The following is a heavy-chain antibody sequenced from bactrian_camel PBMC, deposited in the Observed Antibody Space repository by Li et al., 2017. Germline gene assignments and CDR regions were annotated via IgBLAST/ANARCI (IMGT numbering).Heavy chain of an antibody. V-gene: IGHV3S10*01. J-gene: IGHJ4*01. Sequence: DVQLVESGGDSVQAGGSLRLSCAVSGLAFSAVAMSWVRQAPGSERELVSRLDKEGFATYSDSVQGRFTISQDTSGNTLYLQMDNLRPDDTAMYFCERVCRRRRGSSWNVPGVEHYWGPGTQVT. CDR3: ERVCRRRRGSSWNVPGVEHY. D-gene: IGHD6*01. CDR2: LDKEGFA. CDR1: GLAFSAVA.